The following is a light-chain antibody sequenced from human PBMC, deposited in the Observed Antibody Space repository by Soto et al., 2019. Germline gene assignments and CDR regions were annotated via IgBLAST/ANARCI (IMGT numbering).Light chain of an antibody. CDR2: GNS. CDR3: QSYDSSYLV. J-gene: IGLJ3*02. CDR1: SSNIGAGYD. Sequence: QSVLTQPPSVSGAPGQRVTISSTGSSSNIGAGYDVHWYQQLPGTAPKLLIYGNSNRPSGVPDRFSGSKSGTSASLAITGLQAEDEADYYCQSYDSSYLVFGGGTKVTVL. V-gene: IGLV1-40*01.